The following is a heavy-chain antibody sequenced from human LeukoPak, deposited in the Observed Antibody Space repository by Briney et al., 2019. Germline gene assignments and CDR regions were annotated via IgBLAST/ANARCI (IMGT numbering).Heavy chain of an antibody. V-gene: IGHV1-69*05. J-gene: IGHJ4*02. D-gene: IGHD2-2*01. CDR1: GGTFSSYA. CDR2: IIPIFGTA. CDR3: VRDLPMLHLIMGY. Sequence: SVKVSCKASGGTFSSYAISWVRQAPGQGLEWMGRIIPIFGTANYPQKFQGRVTITTDESTSTAYMELSSLRSEDTAVYYCVRDLPMLHLIMGYWGQGTLVTVSS.